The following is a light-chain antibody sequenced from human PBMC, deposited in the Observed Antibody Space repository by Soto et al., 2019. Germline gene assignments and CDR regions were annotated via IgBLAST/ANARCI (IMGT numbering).Light chain of an antibody. Sequence: AIQLTQSPSSLSASVGDRVTITCRASQGISSALAWYQQKPGKAPKLLIYDASSLESGVPSRFSGSGSGTDFALTISSLPPEDFATYYCQQFNNYPTFGQGTRLEIK. CDR1: QGISSA. V-gene: IGKV1D-13*01. J-gene: IGKJ5*01. CDR2: DAS. CDR3: QQFNNYPT.